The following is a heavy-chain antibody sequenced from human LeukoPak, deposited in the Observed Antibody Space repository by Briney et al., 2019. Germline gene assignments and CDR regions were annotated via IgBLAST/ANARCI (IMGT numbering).Heavy chain of an antibody. CDR3: AKKNPSTD. J-gene: IGHJ4*02. CDR2: IKQDGSEK. V-gene: IGHV3-7*01. CDR1: GFTFNMYW. Sequence: GGSLRLSCTTSGFTFNMYWMSWVRQAPGKGLEWVANIKQDGSEKFYVDSVKGRFTISRDNAKNSLYLQMNSLRAEDTAVYYCAKKNPSTDWGQGTLVTVSS. D-gene: IGHD2/OR15-2a*01.